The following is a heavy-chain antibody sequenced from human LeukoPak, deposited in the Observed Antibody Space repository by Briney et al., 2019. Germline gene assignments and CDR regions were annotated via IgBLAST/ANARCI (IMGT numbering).Heavy chain of an antibody. CDR2: IKQDGGEK. CDR3: ARLPAYCSSTSCYHDY. J-gene: IGHJ4*02. V-gene: IGHV3-7*01. CDR1: NFIFSDHW. Sequence: PGGSLRLSCAGSNFIFSDHWISWVRQAPGKGLEWVATIKQDGGEKYYVESVRGRFTISRDNARKSLYLQMNSLRAEDTAVYYCARLPAYCSSTSCYHDYWGQGTLVTVSS. D-gene: IGHD2-2*01.